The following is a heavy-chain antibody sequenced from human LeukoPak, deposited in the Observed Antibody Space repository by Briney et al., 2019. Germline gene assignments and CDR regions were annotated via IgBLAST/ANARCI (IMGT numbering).Heavy chain of an antibody. V-gene: IGHV4-59*01. CDR3: ARRITVSATNWFAP. CDR1: GASISSSF. Sequence: SETLSLTCTVSGASISSSFWTWIRQSPGKGLEWIAYIYYTGTTYYNPSLRSRLTISVDTSKNQFSLRLNSVTAADTAMYYCARRITVSATNWFAPWGQGTLVTVSS. D-gene: IGHD6-19*01. CDR2: IYYTGTT. J-gene: IGHJ5*02.